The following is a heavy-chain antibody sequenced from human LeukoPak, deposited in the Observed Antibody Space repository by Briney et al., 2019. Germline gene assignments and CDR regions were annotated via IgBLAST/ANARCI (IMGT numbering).Heavy chain of an antibody. Sequence: GGSLRLSCAASGFTFYDYAMHWVRHAPGKGLEWVSGISWNSGSIGYADSVKGRFTISRDNAKNSLYLQMNSLTAEDTALYYCAKSGFGYCFCGMDVWGQGATVTVSS. V-gene: IGHV3-9*01. CDR1: GFTFYDYA. J-gene: IGHJ6*01. CDR2: ISWNSGSI. D-gene: IGHD6-25*01. CDR3: AKSGFGYCFCGMDV.